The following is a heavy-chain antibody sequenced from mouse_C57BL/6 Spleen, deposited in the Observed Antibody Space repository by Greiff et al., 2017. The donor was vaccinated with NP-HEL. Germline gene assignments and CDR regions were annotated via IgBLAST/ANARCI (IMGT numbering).Heavy chain of an antibody. CDR1: GYTFTTYP. CDR2: FHPYNDDT. J-gene: IGHJ2*01. Sequence: QVQLKESGAELVKPGASVKMSCKASGYTFTTYPIEWMKQNHGKSLEWIGNFHPYNDDTKYNEKFKGKATLTVEKSSSTVYLELSRLTSDDSAVYYCARIYYGSSYRYFDYWGQGTTLTVSS. CDR3: ARIYYGSSYRYFDY. D-gene: IGHD1-1*01. V-gene: IGHV1-47*01.